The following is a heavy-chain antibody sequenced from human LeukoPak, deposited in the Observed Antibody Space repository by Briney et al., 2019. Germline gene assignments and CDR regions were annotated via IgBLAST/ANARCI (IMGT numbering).Heavy chain of an antibody. CDR3: TRGLDHAKMGY. CDR2: IHPYGTT. V-gene: IGHV4-34*01. D-gene: IGHD1-1*01. J-gene: IGHJ4*02. Sequence: SETLSLTXAVSGGSFSGYHCSWIGQTPGQRLEWIGEIHPYGTTHYNPSLKSRVTMSLDTSKDQFSLRLNSVTAADTAVYYCTRGLDHAKMGYWGQGTLVTVSS. CDR1: GGSFSGYH.